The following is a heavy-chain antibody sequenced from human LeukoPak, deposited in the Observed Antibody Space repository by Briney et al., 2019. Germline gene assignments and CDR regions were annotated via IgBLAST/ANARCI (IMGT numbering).Heavy chain of an antibody. CDR1: GFTVSSNY. CDR3: AREGGSGSYYNYYYGMDV. V-gene: IGHV3-53*01. CDR2: IYSGGST. D-gene: IGHD3-10*01. J-gene: IGHJ6*02. Sequence: GGSLRLSCAASGFTVSSNYMSWVRQAPGKGLEWVSVIYSGGSTYYADSVKGRFTISRGNSKNTLYLQMNSLRAEDTAVYYCAREGGSGSYYNYYYGMDVWGQGTTVTVSS.